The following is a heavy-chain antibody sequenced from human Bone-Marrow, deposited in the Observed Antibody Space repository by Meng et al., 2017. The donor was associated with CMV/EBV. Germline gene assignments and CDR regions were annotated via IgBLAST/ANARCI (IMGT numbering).Heavy chain of an antibody. V-gene: IGHV3-21*01. CDR2: ISSSSSYI. D-gene: IGHD1-26*01. CDR3: ARVGGRDAFDI. Sequence: GESLKISCAASGFTFSSYSMNWVRQAPGKGLEWVSSISSSSSYIYYADSVKGRFTISRDNAKNSLYLQMNSLRAEDTAVYYCARVGGRDAFDIWGQGTMVTVSS. J-gene: IGHJ3*02. CDR1: GFTFSSYS.